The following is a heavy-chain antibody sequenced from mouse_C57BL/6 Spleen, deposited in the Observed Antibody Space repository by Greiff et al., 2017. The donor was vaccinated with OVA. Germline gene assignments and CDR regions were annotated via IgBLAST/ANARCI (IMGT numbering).Heavy chain of an antibody. D-gene: IGHD2-12*01. CDR1: GFSFNTYA. CDR2: IRSKSNNYAT. CDR3: VRAYYTDWYFDV. J-gene: IGHJ1*03. Sequence: EVQLVESGGGLVQPKGSLKLSCAASGFSFNTYAMNWVRQAPGKGLEWVARIRSKSNNYATYYADSVKDRFTISRDDSESMLYLQMNNLKTEDTAMYYCVRAYYTDWYFDVWGTGTTVTVSS. V-gene: IGHV10-1*01.